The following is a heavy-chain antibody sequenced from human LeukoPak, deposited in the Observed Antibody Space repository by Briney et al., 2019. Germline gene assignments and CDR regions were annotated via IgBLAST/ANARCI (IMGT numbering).Heavy chain of an antibody. CDR2: IYYTGNT. Sequence: SETLSLTCTVSGGSISSSSYYWGWIRQPPGKGLEWIGSIYYTGNTYYNPSLKSRVTISVDTSKNQFSLKLSSVTAADTAVYYCAREGYPTHYGDAILTNWGQGTLVTVSS. J-gene: IGHJ4*02. CDR1: GGSISSSSYY. D-gene: IGHD4-17*01. CDR3: AREGYPTHYGDAILTN. V-gene: IGHV4-39*07.